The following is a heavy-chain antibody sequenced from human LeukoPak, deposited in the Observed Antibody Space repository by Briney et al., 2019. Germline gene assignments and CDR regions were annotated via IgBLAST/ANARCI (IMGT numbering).Heavy chain of an antibody. CDR2: ISYDGSNK. CDR3: ARDGGTTMIVSRGAFDI. V-gene: IGHV3-30*04. Sequence: PGGSLRLSCAASGFTFSSYAMHWVRQAPGKGLEWVAVISYDGSNKYYADSVKGRFTISRDNSKNTLYLQMNSLRAEDTAVYYCARDGGTTMIVSRGAFDIWGQGTMVTVSS. CDR1: GFTFSSYA. J-gene: IGHJ3*02. D-gene: IGHD3-22*01.